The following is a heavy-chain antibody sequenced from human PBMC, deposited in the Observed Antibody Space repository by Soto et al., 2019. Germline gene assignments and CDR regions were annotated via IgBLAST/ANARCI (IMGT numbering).Heavy chain of an antibody. Sequence: ASVKVSCKASGGTFSSYAISWVRQAPGQGLEWMGWIIPIFGTANYAQKFQGRVTMTADASTSTAYMELRSLRSDDTAVYYCARSLPSSFSSSYRFDPWGQGTLVTVSS. J-gene: IGHJ5*02. V-gene: IGHV1-69*13. CDR3: ARSLPSSFSSSYRFDP. CDR2: IIPIFGTA. D-gene: IGHD6-13*01. CDR1: GGTFSSYA.